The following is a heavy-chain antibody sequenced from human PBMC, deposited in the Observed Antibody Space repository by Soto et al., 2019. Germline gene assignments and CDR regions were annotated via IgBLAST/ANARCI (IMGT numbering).Heavy chain of an antibody. CDR3: ARDHREYGALLSRSDY. CDR2: ISAYNGNT. V-gene: IGHV1-18*01. J-gene: IGHJ4*02. CDR1: GYTFTSYG. Sequence: QVQLVQSGAEVKKPGASVKVSCKASGYTFTSYGISWVRQAPGQGLEWMGWISAYNGNTNYAQKLQGRVTMTTDTSTSTDDMELRSLRSDDSAVYYCARDHREYGALLSRSDYWGQGNLVTVSS. D-gene: IGHD3-10*01.